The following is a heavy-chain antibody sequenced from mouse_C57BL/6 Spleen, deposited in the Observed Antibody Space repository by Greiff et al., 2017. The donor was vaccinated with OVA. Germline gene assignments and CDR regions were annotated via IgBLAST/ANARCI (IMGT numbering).Heavy chain of an antibody. CDR1: GYTFTDYE. CDR2: IDPETGGT. D-gene: IGHD1-1*01. CDR3: TRRGTTVVAKGYFDV. V-gene: IGHV1-15*01. Sequence: QVQLKQSGAELVRPGASVTLSCKASGYTFTDYEMHWVKQTPVHGLEWIGAIDPETGGTAYNQKFKGKAILTADKSSSTAYMELRSLTSEDSAVYYCTRRGTTVVAKGYFDVWGTGTTVTVSS. J-gene: IGHJ1*03.